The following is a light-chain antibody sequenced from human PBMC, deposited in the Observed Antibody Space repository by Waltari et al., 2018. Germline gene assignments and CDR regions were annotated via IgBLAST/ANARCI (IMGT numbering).Light chain of an antibody. CDR1: QSLLHTDGFTY. CDR3: LQHKAVPLT. J-gene: IGKJ4*01. Sequence: DIVMTQTPLSLPVNPGEPASISCKSSQSLLHTDGFTYLDWYLQKPGQSPQLLIYGGSNRASGVPDRFSGSGSGTDFTLKITKVEAEDVGVYYCLQHKAVPLTFGGGTKVEIK. CDR2: GGS. V-gene: IGKV2-40*01.